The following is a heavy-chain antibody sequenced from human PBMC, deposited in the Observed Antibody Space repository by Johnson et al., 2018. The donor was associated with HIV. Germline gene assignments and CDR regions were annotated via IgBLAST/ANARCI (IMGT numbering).Heavy chain of an antibody. V-gene: IGHV3-23*01. Sequence: VQLMESGGGVVRPGGSLRLSCAASGFTFSSYAMSWVRQAPGKGMEWVSVIYNSGDTYYAESVKGRFTISRDNSKSTLYLQMISLRAEDTAVFYCAREMAWEDAFDIWGQGTMVTVSS. CDR1: GFTFSSYA. CDR2: IYNSGDT. J-gene: IGHJ3*02. D-gene: IGHD5-24*01. CDR3: AREMAWEDAFDI.